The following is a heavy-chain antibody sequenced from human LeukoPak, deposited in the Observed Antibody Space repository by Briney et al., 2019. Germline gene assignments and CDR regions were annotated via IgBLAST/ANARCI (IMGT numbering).Heavy chain of an antibody. CDR3: AKCDSPVAGDYFDY. J-gene: IGHJ4*02. V-gene: IGHV3-64*04. D-gene: IGHD6-19*01. CDR2: ITGSGLST. Sequence: GGSLRLSCSASGCTFSSSAMHWVRQAPGRGLEYVSAITGSGLSTNYADSVRGRFTISRDNSKNTLYLQMNSLRAEDTAVYYCAKCDSPVAGDYFDYWGQGTLVTVSS. CDR1: GCTFSSSA.